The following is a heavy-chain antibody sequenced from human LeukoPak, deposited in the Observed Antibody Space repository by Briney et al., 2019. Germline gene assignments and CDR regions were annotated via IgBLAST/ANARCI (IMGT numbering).Heavy chain of an antibody. J-gene: IGHJ4*02. D-gene: IGHD1-26*01. CDR1: GFTFSNAW. V-gene: IGHV4-4*09. CDR3: ARLGSYSDH. Sequence: PGGSLRLSCAASGFTFSNAWMSWVRQAPGKGLEWIGYIHSSGSTRYNPSLKSRVTTSLDTSKNQFSLKLSSVTAADTAVYYCARLGSYSDHWGQGTLVTVSS. CDR2: IHSSGST.